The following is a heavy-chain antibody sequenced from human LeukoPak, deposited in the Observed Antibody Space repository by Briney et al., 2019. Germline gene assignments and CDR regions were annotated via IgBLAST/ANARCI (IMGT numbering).Heavy chain of an antibody. D-gene: IGHD3-9*01. CDR2: ISSGDRT. V-gene: IGHV3-23*01. CDR3: AKDATASPYFHWFDN. CDR1: GFTFSSIS. Sequence: GGSLRLSCEASGFTFSSISMNWVRQVPGKGLEWVAGISSGDRTFHAESVKGRFTISRDKSKDTLYLQMNSLRAEDTAVYYCAKDATASPYFHWFDNWGQGTQVIVSS. J-gene: IGHJ4*02.